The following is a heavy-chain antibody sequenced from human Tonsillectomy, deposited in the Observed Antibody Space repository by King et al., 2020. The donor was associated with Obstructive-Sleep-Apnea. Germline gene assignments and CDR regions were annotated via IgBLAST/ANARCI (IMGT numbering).Heavy chain of an antibody. J-gene: IGHJ5*02. D-gene: IGHD3-10*01. CDR3: ARGLGYFDSGRRFDP. CDR1: GGSISSSNFY. CDR2: IYYSGST. V-gene: IGHV4-39*07. Sequence: QLQESGPGLVKPSETLSLTCTVSGGSISSSNFYWGWIRQPPEKGLEWIGTIYYSGSTYYKPSLESRVTISVDTSKNQFSLKLSSLTAADTALYYCARGLGYFDSGRRFDPWGQGTLVTVSS.